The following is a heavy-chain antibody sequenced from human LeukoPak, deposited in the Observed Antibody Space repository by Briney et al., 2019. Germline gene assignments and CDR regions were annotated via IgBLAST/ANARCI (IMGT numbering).Heavy chain of an antibody. Sequence: GRSLRLSCAASGFTFSSYGMHWVRQAPGKGLEWVAVISYDGSNKYYADSVKGRFTISRDNSKNTLYLQMNSLRAEDTAVYYCAKDPAIAVAARGNWFDPWGQGTLVTVSS. D-gene: IGHD6-19*01. CDR2: ISYDGSNK. J-gene: IGHJ5*02. V-gene: IGHV3-30*18. CDR1: GFTFSSYG. CDR3: AKDPAIAVAARGNWFDP.